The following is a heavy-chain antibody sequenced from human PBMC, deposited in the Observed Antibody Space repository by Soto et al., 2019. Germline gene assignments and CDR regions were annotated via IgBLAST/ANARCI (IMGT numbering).Heavy chain of an antibody. V-gene: IGHV3-30-3*01. Sequence: SLRLSCAASGFTFSSYAMHWVRQAPGKGLEWVAVISYDGSNKYYADSVKGRFTISRDNSKNTLYLQMNSLRAEDTAVYYCAREGYYDSSGWFDYWGQGTLVTVSS. D-gene: IGHD3-22*01. CDR3: AREGYYDSSGWFDY. J-gene: IGHJ4*02. CDR2: ISYDGSNK. CDR1: GFTFSSYA.